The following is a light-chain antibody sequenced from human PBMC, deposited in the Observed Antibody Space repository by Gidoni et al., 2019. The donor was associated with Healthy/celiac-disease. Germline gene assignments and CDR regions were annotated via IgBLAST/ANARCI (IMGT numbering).Light chain of an antibody. V-gene: IGKV3-20*01. Sequence: EIVWTQSPVTLSLSPGERATLSCSASQSVSSSYLAWYQQKPGKAPRLLIYGASSRATGIPDRFSGSGSGTDFTLTISRLEPEDFAVYYCQQYGSSPLTFGGGTKVEIK. J-gene: IGKJ4*01. CDR3: QQYGSSPLT. CDR2: GAS. CDR1: QSVSSSY.